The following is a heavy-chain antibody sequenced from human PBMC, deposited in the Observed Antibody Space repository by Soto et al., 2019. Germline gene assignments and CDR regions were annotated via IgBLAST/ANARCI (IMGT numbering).Heavy chain of an antibody. V-gene: IGHV4-59*11. D-gene: IGHD3-22*01. J-gene: IGHJ4*02. CDR2: LYSSGST. CDR1: GNSMTSHY. CDR3: ARDADDTSGSPSVDC. Sequence: QVQLLESGPGLVKPSETLSLTCSVSGNSMTSHYWSWIRQPPGKGLEWIGSLYSSGSTNHSPSLKGRVTMSTNSSKRQVSLSPSSVTATDTAVYYCARDADDTSGSPSVDCWGQGTLVTVSS.